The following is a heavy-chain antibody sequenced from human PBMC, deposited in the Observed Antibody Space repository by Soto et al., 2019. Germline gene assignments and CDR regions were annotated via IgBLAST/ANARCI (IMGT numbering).Heavy chain of an antibody. CDR1: GGSISSSSYY. D-gene: IGHD6-13*01. CDR3: ARRIAAAGNNWFDP. Sequence: TSETLSLTCTVSGGSISSSSYYWGWIRQPPGKGLEWIGSIYYSGSTYYNPSLKSRVTISVDTSKNQFSLKLSSVTAADTAVYYCARRIAAAGNNWFDPWGQGTLVTVSS. V-gene: IGHV4-39*01. J-gene: IGHJ5*02. CDR2: IYYSGST.